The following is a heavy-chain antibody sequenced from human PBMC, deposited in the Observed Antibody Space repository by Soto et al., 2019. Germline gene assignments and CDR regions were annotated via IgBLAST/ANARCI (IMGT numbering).Heavy chain of an antibody. D-gene: IGHD3-22*01. V-gene: IGHV3-21*01. Sequence: EVQLVESGGGLVKPGGSLRLSCAASGFTFSSYSINWVRQAPGKGLEWVSSISSTSSYIYYADSVKGRFTISRDNAKNSLYLQMSSLKAEDTAVFYCARDGALYDSRGHLDYWGQGTLVTVSS. CDR1: GFTFSSYS. J-gene: IGHJ4*02. CDR3: ARDGALYDSRGHLDY. CDR2: ISSTSSYI.